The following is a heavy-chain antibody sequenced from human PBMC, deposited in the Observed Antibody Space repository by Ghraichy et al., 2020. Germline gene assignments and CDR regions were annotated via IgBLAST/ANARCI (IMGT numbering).Heavy chain of an antibody. CDR1: GGSISSGSYY. CDR2: IYTSGST. CDR3: ARDGDWGYFDY. Sequence: TLSLTCTVSGGSISSGSYYWSWIRQPAGKGLEWIGRIYTSGSTNYNPSLKSRVTISVDTSKNQFSLKLSSVTAADTAVYYCARDGDWGYFDYWGQGTLVTVSS. D-gene: IGHD7-27*01. V-gene: IGHV4-61*02. J-gene: IGHJ4*02.